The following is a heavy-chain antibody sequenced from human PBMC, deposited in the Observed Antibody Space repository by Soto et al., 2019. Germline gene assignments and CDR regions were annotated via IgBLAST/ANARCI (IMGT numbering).Heavy chain of an antibody. CDR2: ISSSSSYI. Sequence: EVQLVESGGGLVKPGGSLRLSCAASGFTFSSYSMNWVRQAPGKGLEWVSSISSSSSYIYYADSVKGRFTISRDNAKNSQYLQMNILRAEDTAVYYCARNFDYQLLPRQRSPYYMDVWGKGTTVTVSS. D-gene: IGHD2-2*01. CDR1: GFTFSSYS. V-gene: IGHV3-21*01. CDR3: ARNFDYQLLPRQRSPYYMDV. J-gene: IGHJ6*03.